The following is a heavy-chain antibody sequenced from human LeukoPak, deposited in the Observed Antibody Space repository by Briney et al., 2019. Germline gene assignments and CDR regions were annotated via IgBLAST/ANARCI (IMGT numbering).Heavy chain of an antibody. CDR3: ARGQNYYDSSGYSPTHDY. Sequence: SETLSLTCNVFGGSISSGGYYWTWIRHSPGEGLEWIGNIYVNGSTDFHPSLKNRVTVSVDTSKKQFSLKLTSVTAADTAVYYCARGQNYYDSSGYSPTHDYWGQGTLVTVSS. V-gene: IGHV4-31*03. J-gene: IGHJ4*02. D-gene: IGHD3-22*01. CDR2: IYVNGST. CDR1: GGSISSGGYY.